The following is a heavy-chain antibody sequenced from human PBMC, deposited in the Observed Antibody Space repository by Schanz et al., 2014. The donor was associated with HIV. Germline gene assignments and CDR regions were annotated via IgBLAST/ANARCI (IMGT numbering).Heavy chain of an antibody. CDR3: AKDRNYYDSRYRGKGNYYYYYGMDV. CDR1: GFTFDSYG. Sequence: QVQLVESGGGVVQPGRSLRLSCAASGFTFDSYGIHWVRQAPGKGLEWVAVISYDGRNKYYADSVKGRLTISRDNSKNTLYLQMKSLRREDTAVYFCAKDRNYYDSRYRGKGNYYYYYGMDVWGQGTTVTVSS. D-gene: IGHD3-22*01. CDR2: ISYDGRNK. J-gene: IGHJ6*02. V-gene: IGHV3-30*18.